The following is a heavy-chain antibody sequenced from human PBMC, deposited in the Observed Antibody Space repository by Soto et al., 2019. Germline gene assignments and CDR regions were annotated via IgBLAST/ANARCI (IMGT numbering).Heavy chain of an antibody. D-gene: IGHD4-17*01. CDR1: GYTFTSYG. V-gene: IGHV1-18*01. J-gene: IGHJ4*02. CDR2: ISAYNGNT. CDR3: ARGRHGAGSDVSDDYGDYADY. Sequence: ASVKVSCKASGYTFTSYGISWVRQAPGQGLERMRWISAYNGNTNYAQKLQGRVTMTTDTSTSTAYMELRSLRSDDTAVYYCARGRHGAGSDVSDDYGDYADYWGQGTLVTVLL.